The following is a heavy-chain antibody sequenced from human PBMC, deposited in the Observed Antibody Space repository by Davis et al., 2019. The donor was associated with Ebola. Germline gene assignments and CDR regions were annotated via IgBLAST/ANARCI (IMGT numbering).Heavy chain of an antibody. D-gene: IGHD3-9*01. Sequence: SVKVSCKTSGCHFSSHTISWVRQAPRQGLEWMGGIIPIFDTPHHEQKFQGRITITADASTSTAYMELSSLRSEDTATYFCARDFDGGNYYFDYWGPGTPVTVTS. CDR2: IIPIFDTP. V-gene: IGHV1-69*13. CDR3: ARDFDGGNYYFDY. CDR1: GCHFSSHT. J-gene: IGHJ4*02.